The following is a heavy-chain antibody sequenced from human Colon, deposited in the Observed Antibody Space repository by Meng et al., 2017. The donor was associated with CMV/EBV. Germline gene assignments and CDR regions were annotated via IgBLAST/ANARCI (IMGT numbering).Heavy chain of an antibody. J-gene: IGHJ5*02. CDR1: GGSFSGYY. CDR2: INHSGST. Sequence: SETLSLTCAVYGGSFSGYYWSWIRQPPGKGLEWIGEINHSGSTNYNPSLKSRVTISVDTSKNQFSLKLSSVTAADTAVYYCARRNYDFWSGYPNWFDPWGQGTTVTVSS. CDR3: ARRNYDFWSGYPNWFDP. D-gene: IGHD3-3*01. V-gene: IGHV4-34*01.